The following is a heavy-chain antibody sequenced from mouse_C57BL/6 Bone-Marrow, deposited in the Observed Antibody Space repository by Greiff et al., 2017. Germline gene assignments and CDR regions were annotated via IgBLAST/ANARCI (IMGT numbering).Heavy chain of an antibody. Sequence: VKVEESGPGLVAPSQSLSITCTVSGFSLTSYGVHWVRQPPGKGLEWLVVIWSDGSTTYNSALKSRLSISKDNSKSQVFLKMNSLQTDDTAMYYCSRYPGIYYYAREYWGQGTSVTVSS. V-gene: IGHV2-6*03. CDR2: IWSDGST. CDR1: GFSLTSYG. J-gene: IGHJ4*01. D-gene: IGHD4-1*01. CDR3: SRYPGIYYYAREY.